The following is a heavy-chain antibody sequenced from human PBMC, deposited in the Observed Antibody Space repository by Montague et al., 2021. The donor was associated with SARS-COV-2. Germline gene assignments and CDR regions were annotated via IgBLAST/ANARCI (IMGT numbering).Heavy chain of an antibody. CDR1: GFSLSTTGVA. CDR2: IFWDDDK. CDR3: AHRLSTAGGGFGF. Sequence: VKPTQTLTLTCTFPGFSLSTTGVAVGWIRQSPGKALEWLALIFWDDDKRYSPSLKNRVTITGDTSKNQVVLTVTNMDPVDTATYYCAHRLSTAGGGFGFWGQGTTVTVSS. V-gene: IGHV2-5*02. D-gene: IGHD2-21*02. J-gene: IGHJ3*01.